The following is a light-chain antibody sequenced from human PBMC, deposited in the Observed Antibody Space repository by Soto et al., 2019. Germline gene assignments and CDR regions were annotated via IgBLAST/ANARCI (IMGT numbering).Light chain of an antibody. Sequence: DIQMTQSPSSLSASVGDRVTITCRASQEISNHLAWFQQKPGKPPKSLIYDASSLQSGVPSKFSGSGSGTDFTLTISSLQPEDFATYYCQQYHNYPVTFGGGNKVEFK. CDR1: QEISNH. V-gene: IGKV1-16*02. CDR3: QQYHNYPVT. J-gene: IGKJ4*01. CDR2: DAS.